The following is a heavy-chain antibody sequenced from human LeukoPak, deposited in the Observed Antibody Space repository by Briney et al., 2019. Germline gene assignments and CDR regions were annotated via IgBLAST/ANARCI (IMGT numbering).Heavy chain of an antibody. CDR2: IYYSGST. J-gene: IGHJ4*02. V-gene: IGHV4-59*01. D-gene: IGHD6-13*01. CDR1: GGCISSYY. CDR3: ARGSIAAAGRFDY. Sequence: PSETLSLTCTVSGGCISSYYWSWIRQPPGKGLEWIGYIYYSGSTNYNPSLKSRVTISVDTSKNQFSLKLSSVTAADTAVYYCARGSIAAAGRFDYWGQGTLVTVSS.